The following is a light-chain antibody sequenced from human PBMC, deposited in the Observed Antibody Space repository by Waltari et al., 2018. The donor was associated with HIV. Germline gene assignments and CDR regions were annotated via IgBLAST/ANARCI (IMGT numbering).Light chain of an antibody. V-gene: IGLV3-25*03. CDR1: ILTKQS. Sequence: SYELTQPPSVSVSSGQTARITCSGYILTKQSAYWYQQKPGQAPVLLIYKDTKRPSGIPERFSGSSSVTTVTLTISGVQAEDEADYYCQSADIGGIWVLAGGTQVTVL. J-gene: IGLJ3*02. CDR2: KDT. CDR3: QSADIGGIWV.